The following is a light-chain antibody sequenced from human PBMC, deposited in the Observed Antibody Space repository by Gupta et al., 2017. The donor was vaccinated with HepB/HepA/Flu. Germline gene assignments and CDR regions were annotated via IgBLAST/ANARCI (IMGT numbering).Light chain of an antibody. V-gene: IGLV1-44*01. CDR1: SSNIGSNT. CDR2: IDN. CDR3: SGRDDSINGHVV. Sequence: QSVLTQPPSASGTPGQRVTISCSGSSSNIGSNTVNWYQQLPGPAPELLVYIDNQRPSGVPDRFSGATSCTSASLAISRRQSEDEAEYYWSGRDDSINGHVVFGGGTKLSVL. J-gene: IGLJ2*01.